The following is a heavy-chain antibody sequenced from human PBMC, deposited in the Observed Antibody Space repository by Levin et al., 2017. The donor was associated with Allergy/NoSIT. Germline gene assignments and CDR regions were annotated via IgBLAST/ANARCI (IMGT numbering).Heavy chain of an antibody. CDR3: ARDFSDYGDSLGWFDP. Sequence: SETLSLTCTVSGGSISSYYWSWIRQPPGKGLEWIGYIYYSGSTNYNPSLKSRVTISVDTSKNQFSLKLSSVTAADTAVYYCARDFSDYGDSLGWFDPWGQGTLVTVSS. CDR2: IYYSGST. CDR1: GGSISSYY. V-gene: IGHV4-59*01. J-gene: IGHJ5*02. D-gene: IGHD4-17*01.